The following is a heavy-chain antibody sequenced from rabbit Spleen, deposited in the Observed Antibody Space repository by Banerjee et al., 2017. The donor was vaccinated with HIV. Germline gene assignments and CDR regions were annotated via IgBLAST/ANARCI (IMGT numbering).Heavy chain of an antibody. CDR1: GFSFNSDYY. D-gene: IGHD6-1*01. J-gene: IGHJ4*01. CDR2: MGVGTSGST. CDR3: ARGDWSYAYAYAL. V-gene: IGHV1S40*01. Sequence: QSLEESGGGLVQPEGSLTLTCTASGFSFNSDYYMCWVRQAPGKGLEWIACMGVGTSGSTSYASWVNGRFTISKTSSTTVTLQMTSLTAADTATYFCARGDWSYAYAYALWGPGTRVTVS.